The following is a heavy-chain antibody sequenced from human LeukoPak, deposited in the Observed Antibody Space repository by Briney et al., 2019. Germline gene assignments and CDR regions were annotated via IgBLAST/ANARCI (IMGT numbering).Heavy chain of an antibody. CDR3: ARDKQYAFDN. CDR2: ISAYSGDT. V-gene: IGHV1-18*01. J-gene: IGHJ4*02. CDR1: GYTFTSHG. Sequence: ASVKVSCKTAGYTFTSHGISWMRQAPGQGLEWMGWISAYSGDTKYAQKFQGRVTMTTETSTSTAYMELRRLMFDDTAVYYCARDKQYAFDNWGQGTLVTVSS. D-gene: IGHD6-19*01.